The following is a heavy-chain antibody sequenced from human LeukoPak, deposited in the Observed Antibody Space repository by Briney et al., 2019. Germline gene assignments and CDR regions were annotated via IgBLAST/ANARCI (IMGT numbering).Heavy chain of an antibody. D-gene: IGHD3-22*01. V-gene: IGHV3-23*01. CDR2: ISGSVGST. CDR1: GFTFSSYA. J-gene: IGHJ4*02. Sequence: GGSLRLSCAASGFTFSSYAMSWVRQAPGRGLEWVSAISGSVGSTYYADSVKGRFTISRDNSKNTLYLQMNSLRAEDTAVHYCAKAYDSSGYYLVVSDYWGQGTLVIVTS. CDR3: AKAYDSSGYYLVVSDY.